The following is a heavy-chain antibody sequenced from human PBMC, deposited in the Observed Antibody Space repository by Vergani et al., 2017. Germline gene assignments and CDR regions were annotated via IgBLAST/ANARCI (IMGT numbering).Heavy chain of an antibody. CDR3: ARDSEVVPAAEISWFDP. J-gene: IGHJ5*02. CDR1: GFTFSDYY. D-gene: IGHD2-2*01. V-gene: IGHV3-11*05. CDR2: ISSSSSYT. Sequence: QVQLVESGGGLVKPGGSLRLSCAASGFTFSDYYMSWIRQAPGKGLEWVSYISSSSSYTNYADSVKCRFTISRDNAKNSLYLQMNSLRAEDTAVYYCARDSEVVPAAEISWFDPWGQGTLVTVSS.